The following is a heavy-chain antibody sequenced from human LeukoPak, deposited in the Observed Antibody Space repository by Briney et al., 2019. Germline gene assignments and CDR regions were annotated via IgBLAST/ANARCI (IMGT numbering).Heavy chain of an antibody. V-gene: IGHV3-48*02. CDR1: GFTFSSYS. D-gene: IGHD3-10*01. Sequence: SGGSLRLSCAASGFTFSSYSMNWVRQAPGKGLEWLSYISSTSSTIYYADSVKGRFTISRDNAKNSLYLQMNSLRDEDTAVYYCTSSLRTDCWGQGTLVTVSS. CDR3: TSSLRTDC. CDR2: ISSTSSTI. J-gene: IGHJ4*02.